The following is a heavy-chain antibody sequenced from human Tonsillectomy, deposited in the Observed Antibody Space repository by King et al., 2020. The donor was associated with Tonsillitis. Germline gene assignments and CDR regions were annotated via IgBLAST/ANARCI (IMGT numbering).Heavy chain of an antibody. D-gene: IGHD3-22*01. CDR1: GGSFSNYA. Sequence: VQLVESGAEVKKPGSSVKVSCKASGGSFSNYAIGWVRQAPGQGLEWMGRIIPILGITNYAQRFQGRITITADKSTSTSYMDLSSLRSEDTAVYYGARETTEETYYYARSGYYPFAYWGQGTLVTVSS. CDR2: IIPILGIT. V-gene: IGHV1-69*09. CDR3: ARETTEETYYYARSGYYPFAY. J-gene: IGHJ4*02.